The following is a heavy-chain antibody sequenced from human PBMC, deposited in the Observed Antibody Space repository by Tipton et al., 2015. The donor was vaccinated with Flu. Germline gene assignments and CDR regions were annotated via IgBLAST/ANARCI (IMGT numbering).Heavy chain of an antibody. J-gene: IGHJ2*01. CDR1: GGSINNGSYY. CDR3: ARADYDILTGYRGGYYDL. CDR2: VHSSGST. Sequence: TLSLTCTVSGGSINNGSYYWTWIRQPSGKGLEWIGRVHSSGSTNHNPSLKSRLTISIDTSKNQFSVKLSSVTAADTAVYYCARADYDILTGYRGGYYDLWGRGTRVTFSS. V-gene: IGHV4-61*02. D-gene: IGHD3-9*01.